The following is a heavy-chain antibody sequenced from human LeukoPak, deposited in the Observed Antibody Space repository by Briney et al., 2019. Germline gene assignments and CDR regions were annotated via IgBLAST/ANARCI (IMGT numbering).Heavy chain of an antibody. CDR1: GGSVSSGSYY. V-gene: IGHV4-61*01. CDR2: IYYSGST. CDR3: ARGRYKVFSSDYYMDV. D-gene: IGHD1-14*01. Sequence: SETLSLTCTVSGGSVSSGSYYWGWIRQPPGKGLEWIGYIYYSGSTNYNPSLKSRVTISVDTSKNQFSLKLSSVTAADTAVYYCARGRYKVFSSDYYMDVWGKGTTVTVSS. J-gene: IGHJ6*03.